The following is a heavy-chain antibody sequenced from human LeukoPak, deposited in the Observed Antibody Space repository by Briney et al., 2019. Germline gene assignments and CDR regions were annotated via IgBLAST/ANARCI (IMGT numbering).Heavy chain of an antibody. CDR2: ITNDGGTT. CDR1: GFTFGSYA. V-gene: IGHV3-64*01. Sequence: GSLRLPCAASGFTFGSYAMHWVRQAPGKGLEYVSAITNDGGTTFYANSVKGRFTTSRDNSKNTLFLQMGSLRPEDMAVYYCARVDDFTYDFWGQGTLVTVSS. J-gene: IGHJ4*02. CDR3: ARVDDFTYDF. D-gene: IGHD2-2*03.